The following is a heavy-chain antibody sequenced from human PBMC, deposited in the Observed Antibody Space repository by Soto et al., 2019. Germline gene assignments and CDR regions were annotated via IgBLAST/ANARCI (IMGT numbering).Heavy chain of an antibody. D-gene: IGHD2-21*01. V-gene: IGHV3-30*18. Sequence: RLSCAASGFTFSSYGMHWVRQAPGKGLEWVAVISYDGSNKYYADSVKGRFTISRDNSKNTLYLQMNSLRAEDTAVYYCAKDKGAVWYAFDIWGQGTMVTVSS. CDR2: ISYDGSNK. CDR3: AKDKGAVWYAFDI. J-gene: IGHJ3*02. CDR1: GFTFSSYG.